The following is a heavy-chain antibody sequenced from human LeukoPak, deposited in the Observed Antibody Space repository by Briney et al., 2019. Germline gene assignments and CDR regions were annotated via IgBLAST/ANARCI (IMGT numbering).Heavy chain of an antibody. V-gene: IGHV3-53*01. D-gene: IGHD6-13*01. CDR2: IYSGGST. CDR3: ASWYSSTWDDAFDI. Sequence: GGSLRLSCAASGFTFSSYSMNWVRQAPGKGLEWVSVIYSGGSTFYADSVKGRFNISRDDSINTLYLQMNSLRADDTAVYYCASWYSSTWDDAFDIWGQGTMVTVSS. CDR1: GFTFSSYS. J-gene: IGHJ3*02.